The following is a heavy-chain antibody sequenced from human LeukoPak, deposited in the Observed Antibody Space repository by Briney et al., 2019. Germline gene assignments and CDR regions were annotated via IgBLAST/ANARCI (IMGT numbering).Heavy chain of an antibody. CDR3: ARDLRLRGPTGGY. CDR2: ISSSSSTI. J-gene: IGHJ4*02. Sequence: GGSLRLSCAASGFTFSSYSMNWVRQAPGKGLEWVSYISSSSSTIYYADSVKGRFTISRDNAKNPLYLQMNSLRDEDTAVYYCARDLRLRGPTGGYWGQGTLVTVSS. D-gene: IGHD4-17*01. V-gene: IGHV3-48*02. CDR1: GFTFSSYS.